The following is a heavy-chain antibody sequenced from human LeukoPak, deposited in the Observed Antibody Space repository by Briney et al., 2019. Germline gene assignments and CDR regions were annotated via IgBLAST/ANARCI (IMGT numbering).Heavy chain of an antibody. Sequence: PGSCIRSCWAAAGGNCVSYGRHRVRQAQGKGLEWVAVISYDGSNKYYADSVKCRFTISRDNSKNTLYLQMNSLRAEDTAVYYCARDIRYFDWLLSRYYYYGMDVWGQGTTVTVSS. J-gene: IGHJ6*02. V-gene: IGHV3-30*04. CDR3: ARDIRYFDWLLSRYYYYGMDV. CDR2: ISYDGSNK. CDR1: GGNCVSYG. D-gene: IGHD3-9*01.